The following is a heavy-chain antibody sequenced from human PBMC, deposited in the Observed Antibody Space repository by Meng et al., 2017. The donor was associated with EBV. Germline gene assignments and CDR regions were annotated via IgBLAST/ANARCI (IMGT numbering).Heavy chain of an antibody. V-gene: IGHV1-18*01. CDR2: ISAYNGNT. Sequence: VQLVQSGVEGQKPGAALKVACKASGYTFTSVGISWVRQAPGQGLEWMGWISAYNGNTNYAQKRQGRVTMTTDTSTSTGYMELRSLRSDDTAVYYCARGLDYFDYWGQGTLVTVSS. CDR1: GYTFTSVG. J-gene: IGHJ4*02. CDR3: ARGLDYFDY.